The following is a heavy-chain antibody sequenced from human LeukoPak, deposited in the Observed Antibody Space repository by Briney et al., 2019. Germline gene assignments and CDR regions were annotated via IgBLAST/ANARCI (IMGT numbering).Heavy chain of an antibody. D-gene: IGHD6-19*01. CDR1: GVIVSRNF. J-gene: IGHJ5*02. CDR3: ARGSGSGWPLDR. Sequence: GGSLRLSCAASGVIVSRNFMSWVRQAPGKGLQWVAIMYAGGTTDYSDSVRGRFHISRDSSNNTLSLQINSLRAEDTAVYYCARGSGSGWPLDRWGQGALVTVSS. CDR2: MYAGGTT. V-gene: IGHV3-53*01.